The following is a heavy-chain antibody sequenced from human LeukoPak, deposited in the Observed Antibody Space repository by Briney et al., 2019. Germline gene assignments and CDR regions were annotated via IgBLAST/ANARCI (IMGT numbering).Heavy chain of an antibody. J-gene: IGHJ4*02. CDR1: GYILTEYY. CDR2: IIPDSGGT. Sequence: ASVKVSCKASGYILTEYYVHWVRQAPGQGLEWMGFIIPDSGGTTYQHKFQDRVTMTRDTSISTFYMELSSLRPDDTAVYYCSTEDKYCTGANCGVFWGQGTLITVSS. V-gene: IGHV1-2*02. CDR3: STEDKYCTGANCGVF. D-gene: IGHD2-8*02.